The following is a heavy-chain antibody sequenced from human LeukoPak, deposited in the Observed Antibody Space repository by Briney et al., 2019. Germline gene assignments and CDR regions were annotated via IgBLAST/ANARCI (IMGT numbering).Heavy chain of an antibody. V-gene: IGHV3-30*04. Sequence: GGSLRLSCAASGFIFRRYAMHWVRQAPGKGLEWVAVIAFDGNKKYYADSVKGRFTISRDNSKNTLYLQMNSLRDEDTAVYYCARDASYDSSGYYKRSFDYWGQGTLVTVSS. D-gene: IGHD3-22*01. CDR2: IAFDGNKK. CDR3: ARDASYDSSGYYKRSFDY. J-gene: IGHJ4*02. CDR1: GFIFRRYA.